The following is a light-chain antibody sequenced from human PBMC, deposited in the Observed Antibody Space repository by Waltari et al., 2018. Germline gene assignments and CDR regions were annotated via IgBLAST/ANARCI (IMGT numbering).Light chain of an antibody. J-gene: IGKJ1*01. V-gene: IGKV3-20*01. CDR3: QKYGTLPAT. Sequence: EIMLTQSPGTLSLSPGERATLSCRASQSISRYLAWYQHKPGQTPRLLLYDASSRATGIPDRFSGSGSGTDFSLTLSRLEPEDFAVYYCQKYGTLPATFGQGTKVEIK. CDR2: DAS. CDR1: QSISRY.